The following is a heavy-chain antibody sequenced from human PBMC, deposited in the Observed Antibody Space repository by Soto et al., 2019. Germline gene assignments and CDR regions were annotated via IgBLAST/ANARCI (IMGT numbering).Heavy chain of an antibody. CDR3: ARTQANVDTVTPNKSPFDI. CDR2: IYWDDDK. V-gene: IGHV2-5*02. CDR1: GFSLSTSGVG. J-gene: IGHJ3*02. Sequence: GSGPTLVNPTQTLTLTCTFSGFSLSTSGVGVGWIRQPPGKALEWLALIYWDDDKRYSPSLKSRLTITKDTSKSQVVLTMTNMDPVDTATYYCARTQANVDTVTPNKSPFDIWGQGTMVTVSS. D-gene: IGHD4-17*01.